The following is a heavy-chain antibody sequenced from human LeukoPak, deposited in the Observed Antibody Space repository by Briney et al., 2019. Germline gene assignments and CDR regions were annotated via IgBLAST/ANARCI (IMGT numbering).Heavy chain of an antibody. CDR1: GFIFNSYG. CDR3: ARDGVMAETPFYFDS. V-gene: IGHV3-48*01. Sequence: GGSLRLSCTGSGFIFNSYGINWVRQAPGKGLEWVAYISSSTSNIFYADSVKGRFTISRDHAKDSVLLQMNSLRVEDTALYFCARDGVMAETPFYFDSWGQGTLVTVSS. J-gene: IGHJ4*02. D-gene: IGHD2-21*01. CDR2: ISSSTSNI.